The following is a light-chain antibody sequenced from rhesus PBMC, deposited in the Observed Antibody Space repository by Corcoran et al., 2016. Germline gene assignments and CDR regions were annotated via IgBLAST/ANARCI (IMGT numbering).Light chain of an antibody. CDR1: SSDIGGYKY. CDR2: DVS. V-gene: IGLV2-32*02. CDR3: YSYAGINAYI. Sequence: QAALPQPRSVSGSPGQSVTISCTGTSSDIGGYKYVSWYQQHPDTAPKLMIYDVSKRPSGVPDRFSGSKSGNTASLTISGLQAEDEAYYYCYSYAGINAYIFGSGTRLSVL. J-gene: IGLJ1*01.